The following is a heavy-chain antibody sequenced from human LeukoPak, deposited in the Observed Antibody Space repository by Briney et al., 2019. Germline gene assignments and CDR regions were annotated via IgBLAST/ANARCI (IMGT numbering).Heavy chain of an antibody. Sequence: ASVKVSCKASGYKFNLYTISWMRQAPGQGLEWMGWASPYNGDAEYAQKFRERVTMTTDTSTNTAYMELRSLTYDDTAVYYCARRYQLLPLRFDPWGQGPVAAASS. CDR3: ARRYQLLPLRFDP. V-gene: IGHV1-18*01. CDR1: GYKFNLYT. D-gene: IGHD2-15*01. J-gene: IGHJ5*02. CDR2: ASPYNGDA.